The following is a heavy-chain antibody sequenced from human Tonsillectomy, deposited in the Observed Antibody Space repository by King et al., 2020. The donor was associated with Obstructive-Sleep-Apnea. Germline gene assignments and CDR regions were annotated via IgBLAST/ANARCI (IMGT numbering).Heavy chain of an antibody. V-gene: IGHV4-34*01. CDR2: INHSGST. CDR3: ARVIVVVPAAMPSGMDV. J-gene: IGHJ6*02. Sequence: VQLQQWGAGLLKPSETLSLTCAVYGGSFSGYYWSWIRQPPGKGLEWIGEINHSGSTNYNPSLKSRVTISVDTSKNQFSLKLGSVTAADTAVYYCARVIVVVPAAMPSGMDVWGQGTTVTVSS. CDR1: GGSFSGYY. D-gene: IGHD2-2*01.